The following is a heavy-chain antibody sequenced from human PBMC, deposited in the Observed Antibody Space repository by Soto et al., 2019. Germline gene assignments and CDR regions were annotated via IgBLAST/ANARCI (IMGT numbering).Heavy chain of an antibody. Sequence: QVQLVESGGGVVQPGQSLRLSCAASGFSVSNYGMHWVRQAPGKGLEWVAVVWKDGNTKHYGDSVKGRITISRDNSKNTLELQMSSLRGEDTAVYYCARGEACTDEAFDIWGQGTRVTVSS. V-gene: IGHV3-33*01. J-gene: IGHJ3*02. CDR3: ARGEACTDEAFDI. CDR1: GFSVSNYG. CDR2: VWKDGNTK.